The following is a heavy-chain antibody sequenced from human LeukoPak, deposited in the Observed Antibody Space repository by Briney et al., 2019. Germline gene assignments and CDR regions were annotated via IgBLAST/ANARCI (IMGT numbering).Heavy chain of an antibody. V-gene: IGHV3-7*01. CDR3: AEGTAG. D-gene: IGHD1-1*01. CDR1: GFTFSSYW. J-gene: IGHJ4*02. Sequence: GGSLRLSCAASGFTFSSYWMIWVRQAPGKGLEWVANINQDGSEKFYVDSVRGRFTISRDNAKNSLYLQMNSLRAEDTAVYYCAEGTAGWGRGTLVSVSS. CDR2: INQDGSEK.